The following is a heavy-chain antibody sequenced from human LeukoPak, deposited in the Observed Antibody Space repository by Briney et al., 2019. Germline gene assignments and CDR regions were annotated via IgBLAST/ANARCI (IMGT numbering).Heavy chain of an antibody. V-gene: IGHV3-7*01. J-gene: IGHJ6*02. D-gene: IGHD6-13*01. CDR3: ARGRGGSSWPLYYYGMDV. CDR2: IKEDGSEK. Sequence: GGSLRLSCAASGFTFNHYWMTWVRQAPGKGLEWVANIKEDGSEKYYVDSVRGRFTISRDNAKKSLYLEMNSLRAEDTAVYYCARGRGGSSWPLYYYGMDVWGQGTTVTVSS. CDR1: GFTFNHYW.